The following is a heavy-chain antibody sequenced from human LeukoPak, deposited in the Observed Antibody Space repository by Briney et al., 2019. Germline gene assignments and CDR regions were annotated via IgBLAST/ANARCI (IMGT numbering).Heavy chain of an antibody. D-gene: IGHD3-10*01. J-gene: IGHJ2*01. V-gene: IGHV3-48*04. CDR1: GVAFSGFS. CDR3: ASSYTMVRDLLLGWYFDL. CDR2: ISSSSGTK. Sequence: HSGGSLRLSCAASGVAFSGFSMSWVRQPPGKGLEWVSYISSSSGTKYYADSVKGRLTISRDNAKNSLYLEMNSLRAEDTAVYFCASSYTMVRDLLLGWYFDLWGRGTLVTVSS.